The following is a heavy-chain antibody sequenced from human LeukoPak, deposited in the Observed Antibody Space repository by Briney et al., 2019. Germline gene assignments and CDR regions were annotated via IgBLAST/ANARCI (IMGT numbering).Heavy chain of an antibody. CDR2: ISVSSTYV. CDR1: GFTFSVYS. Sequence: GGSLRLSCAASGFTFSVYSMDWVRQAPGKGLEWVSFISVSSTYVYYADSVKGRFTISRDNAKNSLHLQMNSLRAEDTAVYYCARDSGGTYPGEIDYWGQGTLVTVSS. CDR3: ARDSGGTYPGEIDY. V-gene: IGHV3-21*06. D-gene: IGHD1-26*01. J-gene: IGHJ4*02.